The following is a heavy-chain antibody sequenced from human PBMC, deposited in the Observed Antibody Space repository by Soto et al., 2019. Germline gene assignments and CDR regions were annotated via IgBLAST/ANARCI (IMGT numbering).Heavy chain of an antibody. CDR2: IIPIFGTA. D-gene: IGHD2-8*01. CDR3: ARVRMPYRFFRDDAFDI. J-gene: IGHJ3*02. CDR1: GGTFSSYA. V-gene: IGHV1-69*13. Sequence: SVKVSCKAPGGTFSSYAISWVRQAPGQGLEWMGGIIPIFGTANYAQKLQGRVTITADESTSTAYMELSSLRSEDTAVYYCARVRMPYRFFRDDAFDIWGQGTMVTVSS.